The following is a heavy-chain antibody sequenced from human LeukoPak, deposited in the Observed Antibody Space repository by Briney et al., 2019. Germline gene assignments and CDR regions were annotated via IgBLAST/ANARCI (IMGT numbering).Heavy chain of an antibody. D-gene: IGHD5-12*01. CDR3: AKDGLATVNLYFQH. CDR1: GFTFSSYG. V-gene: IGHV3-30*18. CDR2: ISYDGSNK. J-gene: IGHJ1*01. Sequence: PGGSLRLSCAASGFTFSSYGMHWVRQAPGKGLEWVAVISYDGSNKYYADSVKGRFTISRDNSKNTPYLQMISLKAEDWAVYYCAKDGLATVNLYFQHWGQGTLVTDCS.